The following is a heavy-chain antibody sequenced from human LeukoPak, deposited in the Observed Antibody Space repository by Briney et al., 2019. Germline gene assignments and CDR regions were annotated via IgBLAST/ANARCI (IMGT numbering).Heavy chain of an antibody. CDR1: EFTFSNFG. V-gene: IGHV3-30*02. D-gene: IGHD6-19*01. Sequence: PGGSLRLSCAASEFTFSNFGMHWVRQAPGKGLEWVALIHYDGSKEYYADSVRGRFTISRDNSKNTLYLQMNSLTTEDTGVYYCAKDTGYTSGRLDYWGQGTLLSVSS. CDR2: IHYDGSKE. CDR3: AKDTGYTSGRLDY. J-gene: IGHJ4*02.